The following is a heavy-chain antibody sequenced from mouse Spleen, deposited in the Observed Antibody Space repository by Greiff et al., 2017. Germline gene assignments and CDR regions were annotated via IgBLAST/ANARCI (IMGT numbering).Heavy chain of an antibody. CDR1: GYTFTSYG. Sequence: VKLQQSGAELARPGASVKLSCKASGYTFTSYGISWVKQRTGQGLEWIGEIYPRSGNTYYNEKFKGKATLTADKSSSTAYMELRSLTSEDSAVYFCARPYDGYYVPYAMDYWGQGTSVTVSS. CDR3: ARPYDGYYVPYAMDY. J-gene: IGHJ4*01. D-gene: IGHD2-3*01. V-gene: IGHV1-81*01. CDR2: IYPRSGNT.